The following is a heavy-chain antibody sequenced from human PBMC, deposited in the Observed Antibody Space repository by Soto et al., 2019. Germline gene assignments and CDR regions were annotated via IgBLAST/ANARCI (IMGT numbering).Heavy chain of an antibody. J-gene: IGHJ6*02. CDR3: ARGAFCGGAPGCRDMDV. D-gene: IGHD2-21*01. Sequence: ASVKVSCKSSGYTFISHSITWVRQAPGQGLEWMGRISAYNGNTNYAQKLQGRVAMTADTSTNTAYMELRNLRSDDTAVYYCARGAFCGGAPGCRDMDVWGQGTTVTVSS. CDR1: GYTFISHS. V-gene: IGHV1-18*01. CDR2: ISAYNGNT.